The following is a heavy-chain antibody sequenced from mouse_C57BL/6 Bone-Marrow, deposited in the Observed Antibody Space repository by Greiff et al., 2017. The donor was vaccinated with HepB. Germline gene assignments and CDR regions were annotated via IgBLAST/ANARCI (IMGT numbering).Heavy chain of an antibody. Sequence: VKLVESGAELARPGASVKLSCKASGYTFTSYGISWVKQRTGQGLEWIGEIYPRSGNTYYNEKFKGKATLTADKSSSTAYMELRSLTSEDSAVYFCVSYGYWYFDVWGTGTTVTVSS. CDR1: GYTFTSYG. J-gene: IGHJ1*03. CDR3: VSYGYWYFDV. V-gene: IGHV1-81*01. CDR2: IYPRSGNT. D-gene: IGHD1-1*02.